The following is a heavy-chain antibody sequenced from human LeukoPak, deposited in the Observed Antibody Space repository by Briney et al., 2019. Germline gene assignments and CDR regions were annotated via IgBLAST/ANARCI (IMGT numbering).Heavy chain of an antibody. CDR3: ARASFWESPVNWFDP. Sequence: ASVKVSCKASGYTFSSYGITWVRHAPGRGLEWMGGISVYNGDTNYAEKLKGRVTMTTDTSTSTAYMELRSLRSDDTAVYYCARASFWESPVNWFDPWGQGTLVTVSS. CDR1: GYTFSSYG. J-gene: IGHJ5*02. CDR2: ISVYNGDT. V-gene: IGHV1-18*01. D-gene: IGHD3-16*01.